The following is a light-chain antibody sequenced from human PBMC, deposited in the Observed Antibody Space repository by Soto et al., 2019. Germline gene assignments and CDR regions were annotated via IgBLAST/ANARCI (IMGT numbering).Light chain of an antibody. CDR1: QTINNN. J-gene: IGKJ1*01. Sequence: VMTQAPATLSASPGERATLSCRASQTINNNVAWYQLKDGQVPRLVIYGASTRATDIPARFSGSGSGTEFTLTISSLQSEDFEEYHCQQYNNWPQTFGQGTKVDIK. CDR2: GAS. V-gene: IGKV3-15*01. CDR3: QQYNNWPQT.